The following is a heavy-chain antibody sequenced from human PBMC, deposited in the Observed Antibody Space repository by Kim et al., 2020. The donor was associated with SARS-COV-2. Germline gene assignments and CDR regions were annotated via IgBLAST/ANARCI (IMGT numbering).Heavy chain of an antibody. CDR3: ARGGAQDYGDYEVDY. Sequence: SETLSLTCTVSGGSISSGSYYWSWIRQPAGKGLEWIGRIYTSGSTNYNPSLKSRVTISVDTSKNQFSLKLSSVTAADTAVYYCARGGAQDYGDYEVDYWGQGTLVTVSS. V-gene: IGHV4-61*02. CDR2: IYTSGST. J-gene: IGHJ4*02. CDR1: GGSISSGSYY. D-gene: IGHD4-17*01.